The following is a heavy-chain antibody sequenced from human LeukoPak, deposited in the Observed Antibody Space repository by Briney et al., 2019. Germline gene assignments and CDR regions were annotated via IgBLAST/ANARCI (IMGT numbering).Heavy chain of an antibody. Sequence: GGSLRLSCAASGFIFSDYYISWIRQAPGKGLEWVSDVSSSSTYTHYSDSVKGRFTISRDSAKNSLYLQMNSLRAEDTAVYYCARLPRAYGDYYFDHWGQGTLVTVSS. CDR2: VSSSSTYT. D-gene: IGHD4-17*01. V-gene: IGHV3-11*06. CDR1: GFIFSDYY. CDR3: ARLPRAYGDYYFDH. J-gene: IGHJ4*02.